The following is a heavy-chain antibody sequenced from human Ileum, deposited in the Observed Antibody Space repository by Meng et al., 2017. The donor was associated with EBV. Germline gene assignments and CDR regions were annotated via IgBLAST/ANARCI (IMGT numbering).Heavy chain of an antibody. CDR2: INPNSGAT. D-gene: IGHD2-2*02. Sequence: QVQLVQSGAEVKKPGASVKFSCKASGYTFTGYYMHWVRQAPGQGLEWMGRINPNSGATEYAQNFQGRVTMTRDTSISTAYMELSRLRSDDTAVYYCARDSRHCTSASCYSWYFDLGGRGTMVTVSA. CDR1: GYTFTGYY. CDR3: ARDSRHCTSASCYSWYFDL. V-gene: IGHV1-2*06. J-gene: IGHJ2*01.